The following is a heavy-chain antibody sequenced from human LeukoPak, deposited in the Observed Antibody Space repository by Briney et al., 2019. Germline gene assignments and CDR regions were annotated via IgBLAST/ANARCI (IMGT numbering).Heavy chain of an antibody. D-gene: IGHD4-17*01. Sequence: ASVTVSCKASGYTFTSYAMHWVRQAPGQRLEWMGWINAGNGNTKYSQKFQGRVTITRDTSASTAYMELSSLRSEYTAVYYCARGSYGDDWPDSYWGQGTLVTVSS. CDR1: GYTFTSYA. CDR2: INAGNGNT. CDR3: ARGSYGDDWPDSY. V-gene: IGHV1-3*01. J-gene: IGHJ4*02.